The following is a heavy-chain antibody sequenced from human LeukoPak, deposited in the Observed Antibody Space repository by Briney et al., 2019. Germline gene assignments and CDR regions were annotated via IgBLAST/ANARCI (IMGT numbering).Heavy chain of an antibody. D-gene: IGHD2-21*01. CDR1: GFTFSSYS. V-gene: IGHV3-73*01. J-gene: IGHJ5*02. CDR3: TKRGGFGYSFWFDP. CDR2: IRSKANSYAT. Sequence: PGGSLRLSCAASGFTFSSYSKNWLRQASGKGLEWVGRIRSKANSYATAYAASVKGRFTISRDDSKNTAYLQMNSLKTEDTAVYYCTKRGGFGYSFWFDPWGQGTLVTVSS.